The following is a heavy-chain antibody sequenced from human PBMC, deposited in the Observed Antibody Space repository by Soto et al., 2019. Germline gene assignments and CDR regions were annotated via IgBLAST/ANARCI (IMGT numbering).Heavy chain of an antibody. V-gene: IGHV1-8*01. J-gene: IGHJ6*02. CDR1: GYTFTSYD. CDR2: MNPNSGNT. D-gene: IGHD5-18*01. CDR3: ARSGNTDTAMVSGYYGMDV. Sequence: GASVKVSCKASGYTFTSYDINWVRQATGQGLEWMGWMNPNSGNTGYAQKFQGRVTMTRNTSISTAYMELSSLRSEDTAVYYCARSGNTDTAMVSGYYGMDVWGQGTTVTVSS.